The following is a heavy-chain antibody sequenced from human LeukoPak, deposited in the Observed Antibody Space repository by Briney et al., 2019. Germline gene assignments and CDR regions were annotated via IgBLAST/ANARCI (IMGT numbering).Heavy chain of an antibody. J-gene: IGHJ4*02. Sequence: GGSLRLSCAAFGFTFSSYSMNWVRKAPGKGLDWVSSISISSSYIYYADSVKGRFTISRDNAKSSLYLQLNSLRAEDTAVYYCAREGVWGSYRPSSVGYWGQGTLVTVSS. CDR1: GFTFSSYS. CDR2: ISISSSYI. D-gene: IGHD3-16*02. V-gene: IGHV3-21*01. CDR3: AREGVWGSYRPSSVGY.